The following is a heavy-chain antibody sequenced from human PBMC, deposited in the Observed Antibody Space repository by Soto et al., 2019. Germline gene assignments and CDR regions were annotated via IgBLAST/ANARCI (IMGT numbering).Heavy chain of an antibody. CDR1: GYTFTSYG. CDR3: ARLSNWNYNYYYYYGMDV. Sequence: ASVKVSCQASGYTFTSYGISWVRQAPGQGLEWMGWISAYNGNTNYAQKLQGRVTMTTDTSTSTAYMELRSLRSDDTAVYYCARLSNWNYNYYYYYGMDVWGQGTTVTVSS. D-gene: IGHD1-7*01. J-gene: IGHJ6*02. V-gene: IGHV1-18*01. CDR2: ISAYNGNT.